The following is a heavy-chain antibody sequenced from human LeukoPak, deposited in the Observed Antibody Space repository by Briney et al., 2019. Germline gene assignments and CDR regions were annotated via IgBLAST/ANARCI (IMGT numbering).Heavy chain of an antibody. CDR1: GYTFTIYD. V-gene: IGHV1-8*02. Sequence: ASVKVSCTASGYTFTIYDINWVRQATGQGLEWMGWMNPTSGNTGYAQKFQGRVTMTRNTSISTAYMELSSLRSEDTAVYYCARGSDRGYSGYDWFDPWGQGTLVTVSS. D-gene: IGHD5-12*01. CDR3: ARGSDRGYSGYDWFDP. J-gene: IGHJ5*02. CDR2: MNPTSGNT.